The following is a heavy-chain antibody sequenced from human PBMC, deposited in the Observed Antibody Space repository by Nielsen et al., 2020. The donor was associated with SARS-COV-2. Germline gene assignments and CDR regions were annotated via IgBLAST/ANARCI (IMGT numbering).Heavy chain of an antibody. CDR3: ARGGYCSSTSCYRSWFDP. D-gene: IGHD2-2*01. V-gene: IGHV3-21*01. Sequence: GGSLRLSCVVSGFNFRGYWMTWVRQAPGKGLEWVSSISSSSSYIYYADSVKGRFTISRDNAKNSLYLQMNSLRAEDTAVYYCARGGYCSSTSCYRSWFDPWGQGTLVTVSS. CDR2: ISSSSSYI. CDR1: GFNFRGYW. J-gene: IGHJ5*02.